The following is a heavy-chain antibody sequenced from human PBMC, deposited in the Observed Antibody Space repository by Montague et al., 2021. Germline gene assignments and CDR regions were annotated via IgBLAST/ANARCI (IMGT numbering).Heavy chain of an antibody. CDR3: AVTNPYYYYGMDV. CDR2: IYYSRRT. V-gene: IGHV4-59*01. Sequence: SETLSLTCSVSGASISDYYWSWIRQPSGKGLEWIGYIYYSRRTNHNPSLKSRVTISVDTSKNQFSLKLSSVTAADTAFYYCAVTNPYYYYGMDVWGQGTTVTVSS. J-gene: IGHJ6*02. D-gene: IGHD1-14*01. CDR1: GASISDYY.